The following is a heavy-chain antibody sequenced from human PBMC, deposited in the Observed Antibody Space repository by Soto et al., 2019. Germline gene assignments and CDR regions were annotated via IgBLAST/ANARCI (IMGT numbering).Heavy chain of an antibody. CDR2: ISGSGGST. V-gene: IGHV3-23*01. Sequence: PGGSLRLSCAASGFTFSSYAMSWVRQAPGKGLEWVSAISGSGGSTYYADSVKGRFTISRDNSKNTLYLQMNSLRAEDTAVYYCAKHRAARPSYGVDVWGQGTTVTVSS. J-gene: IGHJ6*02. D-gene: IGHD6-6*01. CDR1: GFTFSSYA. CDR3: AKHRAARPSYGVDV.